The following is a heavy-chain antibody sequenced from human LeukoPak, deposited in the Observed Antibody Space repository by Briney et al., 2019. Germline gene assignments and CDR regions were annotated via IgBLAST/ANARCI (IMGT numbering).Heavy chain of an antibody. CDR3: ASALQGGFDY. CDR2: IYYSGST. J-gene: IGHJ4*02. V-gene: IGHV4-59*01. Sequence: PSETLSFTCSVSGGSISSYYWTWVRQPPGKGLEWIGYIYYSGSTNYNPSLKSRVTMSIDTSKNQFSLQLSSVTAADTGVYYCASALQGGFDYWGQGTLVTVSS. D-gene: IGHD2-15*01. CDR1: GGSISSYY.